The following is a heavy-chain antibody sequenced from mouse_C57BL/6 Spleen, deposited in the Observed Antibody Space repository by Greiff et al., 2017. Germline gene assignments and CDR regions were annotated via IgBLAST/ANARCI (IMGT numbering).Heavy chain of an antibody. Sequence: VQLQQSGAELVRPGTSVKISCKASGYTFTNYWIGWAKQRPGHGLEWIGDIYPGGGYTNYKEKFKGKATLTTDKSSSTAYMQFSSLTSEDSAIYYCASRTGTRYFDVWGTGTTVTVSS. CDR2: IYPGGGYT. V-gene: IGHV1-63*01. J-gene: IGHJ1*03. D-gene: IGHD4-1*01. CDR3: ASRTGTRYFDV. CDR1: GYTFTNYW.